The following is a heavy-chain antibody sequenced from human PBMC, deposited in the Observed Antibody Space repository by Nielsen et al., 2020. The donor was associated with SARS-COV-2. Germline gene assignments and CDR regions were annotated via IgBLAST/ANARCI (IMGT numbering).Heavy chain of an antibody. CDR2: IKQDGNRE. J-gene: IGHJ6*02. Sequence: GESLKISCAASGFTFSSTWMTWVRQAPGKGLEWVASIKQDGNREYYVDSVKGRFTISRDNAKNSLYLQMNSLRDEDTALYYCARDRTRPGYSYGMDVWGQGTTVTVSS. D-gene: IGHD6-13*01. CDR3: ARDRTRPGYSYGMDV. CDR1: GFTFSSTW. V-gene: IGHV3-7*05.